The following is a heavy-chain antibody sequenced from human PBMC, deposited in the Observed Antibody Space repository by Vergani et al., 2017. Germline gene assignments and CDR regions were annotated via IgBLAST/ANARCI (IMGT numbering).Heavy chain of an antibody. CDR2: ISYDGSNK. V-gene: IGHV3-30*18. CDR1: GFTFSSYG. J-gene: IGHJ5*02. CDR3: AKVLTRYCSGGGCYCDLDP. Sequence: QVQLVESGGGVVQPGRSLRLSCAASGFTFSSYGMHWVRQAPGKGLEWVAVISYDGSNKYYADSVKGRFTISRDNSKNTLYLQMNSLRAEDTAVYYCAKVLTRYCSGGGCYCDLDPWGQGTLVTVSS. D-gene: IGHD2-15*01.